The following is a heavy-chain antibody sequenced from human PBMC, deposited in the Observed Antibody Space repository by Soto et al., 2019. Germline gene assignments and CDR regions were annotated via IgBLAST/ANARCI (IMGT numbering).Heavy chain of an antibody. CDR2: FDSEDGET. CDR1: GYTLTELS. CDR3: AAGSGRYVNWFDP. V-gene: IGHV1-24*01. J-gene: IGHJ5*02. Sequence: QVQLVQSGAEVKKPGASVKVSCKVSGYTLTELSMPWVRQAPGKGLEWMGGFDSEDGETIYAQKFQGRVTMTEDTSTDTAYMELSSLRSEETALYYCAAGSGRYVNWFDPWGQGTLVTVSS. D-gene: IGHD1-26*01.